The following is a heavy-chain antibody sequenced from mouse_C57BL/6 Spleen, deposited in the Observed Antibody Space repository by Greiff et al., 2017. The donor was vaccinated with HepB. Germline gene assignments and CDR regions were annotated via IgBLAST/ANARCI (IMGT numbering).Heavy chain of an antibody. V-gene: IGHV1-55*01. CDR2: IYPGSGGT. D-gene: IGHD2-1*01. CDR1: GYTFTSYW. Sequence: VQLQQSGAELVKPGASVKMSCKASGYTFTSYWITWVKQRPGQGLEWIGDIYPGSGGTNYNEKFKSKATLTVDTSSTTAYMQLSSLTSGDSAVYYGAREAGGNYVFAYWGQGTLVTVSA. CDR3: AREAGGNYVFAY. J-gene: IGHJ3*01.